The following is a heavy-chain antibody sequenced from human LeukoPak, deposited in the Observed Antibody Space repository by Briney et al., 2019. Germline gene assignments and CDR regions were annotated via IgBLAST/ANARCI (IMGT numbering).Heavy chain of an antibody. V-gene: IGHV1-18*01. CDR2: IITYNGNR. J-gene: IGHJ6*03. CDR1: GFTFTSYA. D-gene: IGHD4-17*01. CDR3: AKTTVTSEEYFYYYMDV. Sequence: ASVKVSCKASGFTFTSYAITWVRQAPGQGREWMGWIITYNGNRHYAQKLQGRVTLTTDTSTNTAYMELRGLRSDDTAVYYCAKTTVTSEEYFYYYMDVWGKGTTVTVSS.